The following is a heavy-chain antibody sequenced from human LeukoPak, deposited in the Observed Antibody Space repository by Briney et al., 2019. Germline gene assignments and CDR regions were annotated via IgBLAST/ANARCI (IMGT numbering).Heavy chain of an antibody. CDR3: VRDRKVGYCTTSSCESLNWFDP. D-gene: IGHD2-2*03. CDR1: GFTFSSYW. CDR2: ISGSGSPK. V-gene: IGHV3-11*04. Sequence: GGSLRLSCAASGFTFSSYWMSWVRQAPGKGLEWISYISGSGSPKYYADSVKGRFTISRDNAKKSLYLQMNSLRVDDTAVYYCVRDRKVGYCTTSSCESLNWFDPWGQGTLVTVSS. J-gene: IGHJ5*02.